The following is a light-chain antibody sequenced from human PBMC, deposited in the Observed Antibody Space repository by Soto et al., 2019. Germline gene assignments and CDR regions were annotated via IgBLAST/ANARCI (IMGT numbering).Light chain of an antibody. CDR3: QQYYNSPLT. J-gene: IGKJ4*01. Sequence: DIVMTQSPDSLAVSLGERATINCKSSQSVLYSSNNKNYLAWYQQKPGQPPKLLIYWASTRESGVPDRFSGSGYGTDFTLTISSLLAEYVAVYYCQQYYNSPLTFGGGTKVDIK. CDR1: QSVLYSSNNKNY. CDR2: WAS. V-gene: IGKV4-1*01.